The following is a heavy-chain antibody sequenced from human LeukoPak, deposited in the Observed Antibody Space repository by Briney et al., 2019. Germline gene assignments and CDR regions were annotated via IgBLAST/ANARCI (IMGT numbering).Heavy chain of an antibody. CDR1: GYTLTELS. J-gene: IGHJ4*02. CDR2: FDPEDGET. CDR3: ATDPYLTAGDY. D-gene: IGHD6-19*01. V-gene: IGHV1-24*01. Sequence: ASVKVSCKVSGYTLTELSMHWVRQAPGKGLEWMGGFDPEDGETIYAQKFQGRVTMTEGTSTDTAYMELSSLRSEDTAVYYCATDPYLTAGDYWGQGTLVTVSS.